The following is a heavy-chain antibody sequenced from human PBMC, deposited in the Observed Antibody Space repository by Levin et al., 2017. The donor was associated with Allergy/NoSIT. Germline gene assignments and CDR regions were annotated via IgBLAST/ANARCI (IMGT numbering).Heavy chain of an antibody. Sequence: SETLSLTCTVSGGSISSYYWSWIRQPPGKGLEWIGYIYYSGSTNYNPSLKSRVTISVDTSKNQFSLKLSSVTAADTAVYYCASRLSYGSGGHQDYWGQGTLVTVSS. V-gene: IGHV4-59*01. D-gene: IGHD3-10*01. CDR2: IYYSGST. CDR3: ASRLSYGSGGHQDY. J-gene: IGHJ4*02. CDR1: GGSISSYY.